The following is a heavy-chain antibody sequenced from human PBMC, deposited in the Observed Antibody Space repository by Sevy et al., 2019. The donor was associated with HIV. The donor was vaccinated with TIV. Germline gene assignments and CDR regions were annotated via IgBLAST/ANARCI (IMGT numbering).Heavy chain of an antibody. Sequence: GGSLRLSCAASGFTFSDYYMNWIRQAPGKGLEWVSFISDTGSSIYYAGSVKGRFTISRDNAKNSMYLQMNSLRAEDTAVYYCARASYRSRWYDHWGQGTLVTVSS. CDR2: ISDTGSSI. J-gene: IGHJ5*02. D-gene: IGHD6-19*01. CDR3: ARASYRSRWYDH. V-gene: IGHV3-11*01. CDR1: GFTFSDYY.